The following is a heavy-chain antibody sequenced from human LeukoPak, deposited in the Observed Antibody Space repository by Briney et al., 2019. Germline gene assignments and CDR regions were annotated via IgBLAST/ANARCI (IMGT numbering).Heavy chain of an antibody. Sequence: PSETLSLTCTVSGGSISSYYWSWIRQPPGKGLEWIGYIYYSGSTNYNPSLKSRVTISVDTSKNQFSLKLSSVTAADTAVYYCARGHRRQLYYYDSSGYYPAYFDYWGQGTLVTVSS. CDR2: IYYSGST. CDR3: ARGHRRQLYYYDSSGYYPAYFDY. D-gene: IGHD3-22*01. V-gene: IGHV4-59*01. CDR1: GGSISSYY. J-gene: IGHJ4*02.